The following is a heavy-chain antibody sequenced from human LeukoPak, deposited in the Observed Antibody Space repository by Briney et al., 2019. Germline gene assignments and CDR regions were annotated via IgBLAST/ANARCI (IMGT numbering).Heavy chain of an antibody. Sequence: GGSLRLSCAASGFTFDDDAMHWVRQAPGKGLEWVSGISWNSGSIGYADSVKGRFTISRDNAKNSLYLQMNSLRAEDTALYYCAKDIWDDSGSYTVFDYWGQGTLVTVSS. CDR2: ISWNSGSI. D-gene: IGHD1-26*01. CDR3: AKDIWDDSGSYTVFDY. J-gene: IGHJ4*02. V-gene: IGHV3-9*01. CDR1: GFTFDDDA.